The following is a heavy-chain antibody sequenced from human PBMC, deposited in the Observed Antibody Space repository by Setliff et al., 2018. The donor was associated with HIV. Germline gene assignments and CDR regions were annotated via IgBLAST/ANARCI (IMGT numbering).Heavy chain of an antibody. Sequence: GAALKISCQGLGYSFSSYWNGWARQTPGKGLEWLGIIHPRDSDARYSPSFQGQVTISADKSISTAYLQWSSLKASDTAMYYCVRSGRVGELYGFWGQGTPVTVSS. D-gene: IGHD2-15*01. CDR2: IHPRDSDA. CDR1: GYSFSSYW. V-gene: IGHV5-51*01. CDR3: VRSGRVGELYGF. J-gene: IGHJ4*02.